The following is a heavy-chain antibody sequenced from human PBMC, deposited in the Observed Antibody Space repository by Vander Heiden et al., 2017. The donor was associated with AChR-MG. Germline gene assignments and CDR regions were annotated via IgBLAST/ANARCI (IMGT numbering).Heavy chain of an antibody. CDR2: VNPQTGDT. Sequence: QVQLEQSGAEVKKPGASVKVSCRASGYVFTTYYIHWVRQAPGQGLEWLGWVNPQTGDTNYAQKFQDRVTMTRDTSLSTAYMELSRLTSGDTAVYYCATELVVMAFDVWGQGTVVTVSS. D-gene: IGHD1-7*01. CDR3: ATELVVMAFDV. CDR1: GYVFTTYY. J-gene: IGHJ3*01. V-gene: IGHV1-2*02.